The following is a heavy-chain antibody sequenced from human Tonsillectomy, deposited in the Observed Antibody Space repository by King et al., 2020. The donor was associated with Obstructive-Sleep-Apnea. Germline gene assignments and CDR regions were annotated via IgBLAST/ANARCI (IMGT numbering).Heavy chain of an antibody. CDR3: AKDASGLIVGATGYFDY. V-gene: IGHV3-30*18. CDR1: GFTFNSYG. J-gene: IGHJ4*02. D-gene: IGHD1-26*01. Sequence: VQLVESGGGVVQPGRSLRLSCAASGFTFNSYGMHWVRQAPGKGLEWVAIISYDGSNKYYADSVKGRFTISRYNSKNTLYLQMNSLRAEDTAVYYCAKDASGLIVGATGYFDYWGQGTLVTVSS. CDR2: ISYDGSNK.